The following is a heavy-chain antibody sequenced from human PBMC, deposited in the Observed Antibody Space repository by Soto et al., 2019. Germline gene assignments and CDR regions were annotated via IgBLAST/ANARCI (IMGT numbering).Heavy chain of an antibody. Sequence: SETLSLTCTVSGGSISSSSYYWGWIRQPPGKGLEWIGSIYYSGSTYYNPSLKSRVTISVDTSKNQFSLKLSSVTAADTAVYYCARHMSGDYGDYVTDYWGQGTLVTVSS. CDR1: GGSISSSSYY. V-gene: IGHV4-39*01. D-gene: IGHD4-17*01. CDR3: ARHMSGDYGDYVTDY. J-gene: IGHJ4*02. CDR2: IYYSGST.